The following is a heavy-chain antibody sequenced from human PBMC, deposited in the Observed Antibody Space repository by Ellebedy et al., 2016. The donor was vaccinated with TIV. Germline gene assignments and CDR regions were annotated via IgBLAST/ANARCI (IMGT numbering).Heavy chain of an antibody. CDR2: LSGSGGST. D-gene: IGHD1-1*01. CDR1: GFIISSYG. Sequence: GGSLRLXCRASGFIISSYGMNWVRQAPGKGLEWVSTLSGSGGSTWYADSVKGRFTISRDNSKNTLYLQLNSLRAEDTAVYYCAKGRTGGTTFLGFFDYWGQGALVTVSS. V-gene: IGHV3-23*01. J-gene: IGHJ4*02. CDR3: AKGRTGGTTFLGFFDY.